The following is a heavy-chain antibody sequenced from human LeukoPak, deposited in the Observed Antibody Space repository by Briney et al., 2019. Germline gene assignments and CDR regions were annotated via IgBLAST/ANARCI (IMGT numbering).Heavy chain of an antibody. CDR1: GFTFSDYY. J-gene: IGHJ4*02. D-gene: IGHD4/OR15-4a*01. CDR2: ISGSGSNI. V-gene: IGHV3-11*01. CDR3: ARRAGAYSHPYDY. Sequence: GGSLRLSCAASGFTFSDYYMSWIRQAPGKGLEWVSYISGSGSNIYYAGSVKGRFTISRDNAKNTLYLQMNSLRAEDTAVYYCARRAGAYSHPYDYWGQGTLVTVSS.